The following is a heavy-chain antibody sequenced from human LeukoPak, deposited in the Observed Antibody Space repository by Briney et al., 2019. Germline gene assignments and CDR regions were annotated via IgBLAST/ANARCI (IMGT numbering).Heavy chain of an antibody. CDR3: ARGGEETGYCSSTSCYVYLDY. V-gene: IGHV1-18*01. CDR1: GYTFTSYG. D-gene: IGHD2-2*01. J-gene: IGHJ4*02. Sequence: ASVKVSCKASGYTFTSYGISWVRQAPGQGLEWMGWISAYSGNTNYAQKSQGRVTMTRDTSTSTVYMELSSLRSEDTAVYYCARGGEETGYCSSTSCYVYLDYWGQGTLVTVSS. CDR2: ISAYSGNT.